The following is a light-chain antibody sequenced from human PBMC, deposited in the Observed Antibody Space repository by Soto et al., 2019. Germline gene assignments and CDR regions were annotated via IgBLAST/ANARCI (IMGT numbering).Light chain of an antibody. V-gene: IGKV1-5*01. CDR1: QSISSL. Sequence: DIQMTQSPSTLSASVGDRVTITCRASQSISSLLAWYQQKPGKAPKLLIYDASSLESGVPSRFSGSGSGTEFTLTISSLQPDDFATYYCQQYNSYSPVTFGGGTKVEIK. CDR3: QQYNSYSPVT. J-gene: IGKJ4*01. CDR2: DAS.